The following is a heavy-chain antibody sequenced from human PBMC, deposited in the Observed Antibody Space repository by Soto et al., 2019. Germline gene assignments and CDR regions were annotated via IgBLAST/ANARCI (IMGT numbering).Heavy chain of an antibody. D-gene: IGHD2-15*01. Sequence: QVQLVQSGAEVKKPGSSVKVSCKASGGTFSSYAISWVRQAPGQGLEWMGGIIPIFGTANYAQKFQGRVTIPADEYRGTAYMELGSLRSEDTAGYYCARVVGCSGGSCYSGGGLFDPWGQGTLVTVSS. V-gene: IGHV1-69*01. CDR2: IIPIFGTA. CDR1: GGTFSSYA. J-gene: IGHJ5*02. CDR3: ARVVGCSGGSCYSGGGLFDP.